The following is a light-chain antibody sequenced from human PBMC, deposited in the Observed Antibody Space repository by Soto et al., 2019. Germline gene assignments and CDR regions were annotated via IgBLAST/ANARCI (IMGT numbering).Light chain of an antibody. Sequence: DIQMTQSPSSLSAAVGDRVTITCGTSQNITTSLNLYRQKPGKAPDLLIYDASNLQSGIPSRFGGRGSGTAFTFTITGLQPEDFATYYCQKYYSLPMTFGEGTRVEIK. CDR2: DAS. V-gene: IGKV1-39*01. CDR3: QKYYSLPMT. CDR1: QNITTS. J-gene: IGKJ5*01.